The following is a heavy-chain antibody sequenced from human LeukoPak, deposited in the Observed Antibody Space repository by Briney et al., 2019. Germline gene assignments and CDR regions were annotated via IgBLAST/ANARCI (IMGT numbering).Heavy chain of an antibody. CDR2: FDPEDGET. CDR3: ATSIVGGGFFFYYFDY. J-gene: IGHJ4*02. CDR1: GYTLTELS. Sequence: ASVKVSCKVSGYTLTELSMHWVRQAPGKGLEWMGGFDPEDGETIYEQKFQGRVTMTEDTTTDTAYMELSSLRSEDTAVYYCATSIVGGGFFFYYFDYWGQGTLVTVSS. V-gene: IGHV1-24*01. D-gene: IGHD1-26*01.